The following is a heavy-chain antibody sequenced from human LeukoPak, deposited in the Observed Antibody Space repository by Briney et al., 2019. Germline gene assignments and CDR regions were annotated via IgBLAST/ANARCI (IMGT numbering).Heavy chain of an antibody. CDR2: IYYSGST. V-gene: IGHV4-59*01. Sequence: PSETLSLTCTVSGGSISSYYWSWIRQPPGKGLEWIGYIYYSGSTNYNPSLKSRVTISVDTSKNQFSLKLSSVTAADTAVYYCARDHKPPRYCSSTSCYMAQDALDIWGQGTMVTVSS. CDR3: ARDHKPPRYCSSTSCYMAQDALDI. CDR1: GGSISSYY. J-gene: IGHJ3*02. D-gene: IGHD2-2*02.